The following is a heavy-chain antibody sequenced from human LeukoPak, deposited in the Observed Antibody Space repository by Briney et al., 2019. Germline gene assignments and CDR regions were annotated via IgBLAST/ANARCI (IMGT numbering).Heavy chain of an antibody. CDR2: IYYSGST. V-gene: IGHV4-30-4*01. D-gene: IGHD3-22*01. Sequence: PSETLSLTCTVSGGSISSGDYYWSWIRQPPGKGLEWIGYIYYSGSTYYKPSLKSRVTISVDTSKNQFSLKLSSVTAADTAVYYCARGSKKDYYDSSGYTNWFDPWGQGTLVTVSS. CDR3: ARGSKKDYYDSSGYTNWFDP. CDR1: GGSISSGDYY. J-gene: IGHJ5*02.